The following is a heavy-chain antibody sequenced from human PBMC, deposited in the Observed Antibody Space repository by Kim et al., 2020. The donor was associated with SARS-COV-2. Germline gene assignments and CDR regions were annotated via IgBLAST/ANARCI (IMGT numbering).Heavy chain of an antibody. J-gene: IGHJ6*02. CDR2: GSST. V-gene: IGHV3-23*01. CDR3: ARGGGWMDV. Sequence: GSSTYYADSVKGRFTISRDNPKDSLYLQMDSLRPEDTAVYYCARGGGWMDVWGQGTTVTVSS.